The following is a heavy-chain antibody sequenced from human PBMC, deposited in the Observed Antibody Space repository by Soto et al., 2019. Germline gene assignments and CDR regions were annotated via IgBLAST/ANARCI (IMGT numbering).Heavy chain of an antibody. D-gene: IGHD2-2*01. CDR1: GFTFSGYT. CDR3: AIPVEYAGDY. CDR2: ISGGSSYI. V-gene: IGHV3-21*02. Sequence: EVQLVESGGGLVKPGGSLRLSCAASGFTFSGYTMNWVGQAPGKGLEWVSSISGGSSYIYYVDSVKGRFTISRDNAKNSLYLQMNSLRAEDTAVYYCAIPVEYAGDYWGQGTLVTVSS. J-gene: IGHJ4*02.